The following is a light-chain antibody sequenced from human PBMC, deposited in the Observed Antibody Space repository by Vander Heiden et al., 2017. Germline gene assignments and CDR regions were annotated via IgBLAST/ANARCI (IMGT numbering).Light chain of an antibody. Sequence: DMQLNPSPSSLSASVGDSATTCSRGPRNINTNLAWYQQTPGKAPRLLLSAASSRQSGVPSRFTGSASGTDFTLTISDLQPEDSAIYYCQQTDRSPRVFGPGTKVGI. CDR1: RNINTN. CDR2: AAS. CDR3: QQTDRSPRV. V-gene: IGKV1-39*01. J-gene: IGKJ3*01.